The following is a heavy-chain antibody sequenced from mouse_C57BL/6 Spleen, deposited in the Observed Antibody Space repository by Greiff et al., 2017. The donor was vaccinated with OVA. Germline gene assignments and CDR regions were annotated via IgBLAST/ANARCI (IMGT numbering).Heavy chain of an antibody. V-gene: IGHV5-17*01. CDR1: GFTFSDYG. D-gene: IGHD2-1*01. Sequence: EVLLVESGGGLVKPGGSLKLSCAASGFTFSDYGMHWVRQAPEKGLEWVAYISSGSSTPYYPDTVKGRFTISIANAKNTLFLQMTSLRSEDTAMYYIARPGGGNYQFAYWGQGTLVTVSA. CDR3: ARPGGGNYQFAY. J-gene: IGHJ3*01. CDR2: ISSGSSTP.